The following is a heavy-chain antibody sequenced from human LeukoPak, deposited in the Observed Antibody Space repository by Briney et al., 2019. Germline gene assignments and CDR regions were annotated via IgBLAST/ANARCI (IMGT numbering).Heavy chain of an antibody. CDR2: IYYSGST. CDR3: ARHRGSGSFIDY. D-gene: IGHD3-10*01. V-gene: IGHV4-59*08. CDR1: GGSISSYY. J-gene: IGHJ4*02. Sequence: SETLSLTRTVSGGSISSYYWSWIRQPPGKGLEWIGYIYYSGSTNYNPSLKSRVTISVDTSKNQFSLKLSSVTAADTAVYYCARHRGSGSFIDYWGQGTLVTVSS.